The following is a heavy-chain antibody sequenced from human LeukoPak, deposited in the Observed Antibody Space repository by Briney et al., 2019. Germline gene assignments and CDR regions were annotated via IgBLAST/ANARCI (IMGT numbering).Heavy chain of an antibody. CDR3: VSGSLQSGYNFDY. Sequence: GGSLRLSCAASGFTFSNYWMHWIRQAPGKGLVWVSHIKYDGSATNYADSVKGRFTISRDNAKNTLYLQMNSLRAEDTAVYYCVSGSLQSGYNFDYWGQGALVTVSS. D-gene: IGHD3-3*01. J-gene: IGHJ4*02. CDR1: GFTFSNYW. CDR2: IKYDGSAT. V-gene: IGHV3-74*01.